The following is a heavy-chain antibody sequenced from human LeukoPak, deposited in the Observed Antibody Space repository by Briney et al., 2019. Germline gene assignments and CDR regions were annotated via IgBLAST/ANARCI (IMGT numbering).Heavy chain of an antibody. Sequence: GGSLRLSCAASGFTVSSNYMSWVRQAPGKGLEWVSVIYSGGSTYYADSVKGRFTISRDSAKNSLYLQMNSLRAEDTAVYYCAREKGIAVAAQGIFDYWGQGTLVTVSS. CDR3: AREKGIAVAAQGIFDY. V-gene: IGHV3-53*01. D-gene: IGHD6-19*01. CDR1: GFTVSSNY. CDR2: IYSGGST. J-gene: IGHJ4*02.